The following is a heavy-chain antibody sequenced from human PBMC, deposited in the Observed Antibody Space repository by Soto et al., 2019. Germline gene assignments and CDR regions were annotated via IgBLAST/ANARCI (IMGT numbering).Heavy chain of an antibody. D-gene: IGHD3-3*01. J-gene: IGHJ6*02. CDR3: ARGFGVVTGYYYYGMDV. Sequence: PGGSLRLSCAASGFTFSSYGMHWVRQAPGKGLEWVAVIWYDGSNKYYADSVKGRFTISRDNSKNTLYLQMNSLRAEDTAVYYCARGFGVVTGYYYYGMDVWGQGTTVTV. CDR2: IWYDGSNK. CDR1: GFTFSSYG. V-gene: IGHV3-33*01.